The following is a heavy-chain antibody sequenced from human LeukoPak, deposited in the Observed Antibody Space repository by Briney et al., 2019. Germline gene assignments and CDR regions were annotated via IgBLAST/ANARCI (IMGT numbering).Heavy chain of an antibody. V-gene: IGHV3-30*04. CDR3: ARDPLRYFDWSSLRAYFDY. J-gene: IGHJ4*02. CDR2: ISYDGSDK. CDR1: GFTFSSYA. Sequence: GRSLRLSCAASGFTFSSYAMHWVRQAPGKGLEWVAVISYDGSDKYYADSVKGRFTISRDNSKNTLYLQMNSLRAEDTAVYYCARDPLRYFDWSSLRAYFDYWGQGTLVTVSS. D-gene: IGHD3-9*01.